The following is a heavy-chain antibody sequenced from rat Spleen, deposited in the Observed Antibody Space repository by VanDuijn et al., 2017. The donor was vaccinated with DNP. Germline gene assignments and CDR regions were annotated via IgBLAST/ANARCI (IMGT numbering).Heavy chain of an antibody. CDR1: RFTFSDYN. Sequence: EVQLVESGGGLVQPGRSLKLSCAASRFTFSDYNMAWVRQAPKKGLEWVATISYDGDSTHYRDSVKGRFTISRDNAKSTLYLQMDSLRSEDTATYYCTTDNYSAPFDYWGQGVMVTVSS. CDR3: TTDNYSAPFDY. D-gene: IGHD1-8*01. J-gene: IGHJ2*01. CDR2: ISYDGDST. V-gene: IGHV5-7*01.